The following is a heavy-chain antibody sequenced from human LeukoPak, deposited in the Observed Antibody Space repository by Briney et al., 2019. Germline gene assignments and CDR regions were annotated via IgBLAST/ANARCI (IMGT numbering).Heavy chain of an antibody. CDR3: AKDLERSVGHTLSSTTWYGA. CDR1: GFTLPSFG. Sequence: GSLRLSCAASGFTLPSFGMHWARQAPGQGLEWVAFIRYDGSNKYYADSVKGRFTISRDNSKNTMYLQMNSLKAEDTAGYYCAKDLERSVGHTLSSTTWYGAWGQGTLVTVSS. J-gene: IGHJ5*02. CDR2: IRYDGSNK. V-gene: IGHV3-30*02. D-gene: IGHD2-2*01.